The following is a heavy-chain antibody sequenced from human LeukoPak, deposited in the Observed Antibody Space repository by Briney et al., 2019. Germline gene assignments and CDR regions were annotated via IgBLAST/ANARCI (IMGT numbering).Heavy chain of an antibody. CDR3: ASPPDEEWPWVDY. CDR1: GFTFSSYA. CDR2: ISYDGSNK. D-gene: IGHD3-3*01. V-gene: IGHV3-30-3*01. J-gene: IGHJ4*02. Sequence: PGRSLRLSCAASGFTFSSYAMHWVRQAPGKGLEWVAVISYDGSNKYYADSVKGRFTISRDNSKNTLYLQMNSLRAEDTAVYYCASPPDEEWPWVDYWGQGTLVTVSS.